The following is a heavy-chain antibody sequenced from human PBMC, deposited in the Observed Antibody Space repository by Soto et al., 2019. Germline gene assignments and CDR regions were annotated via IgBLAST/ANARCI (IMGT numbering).Heavy chain of an antibody. J-gene: IGHJ4*02. Sequence: GESLKISCKGSGYSFTSYWISWVRQMPGKGLEWMWIIYPSDSDTRYSPSIQGQVTISAYQSINTAYLQWHSLKASDTAIYYCARPANTVADHFDLWGQGTPVTVCS. V-gene: IGHV5-51*01. CDR3: ARPANTVADHFDL. CDR1: GYSFTSYW. D-gene: IGHD4-17*01. CDR2: IYPSDSDT.